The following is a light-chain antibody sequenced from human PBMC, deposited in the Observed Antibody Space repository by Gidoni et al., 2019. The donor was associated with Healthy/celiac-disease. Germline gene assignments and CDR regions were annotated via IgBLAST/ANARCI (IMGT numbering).Light chain of an antibody. CDR1: QSISSY. V-gene: IGKV1-39*01. Sequence: DIQMTQSPSSLSASVGDRVTITYRASQSISSYLNWYQQKPGKAPKLLIYAASSLQSGVPSRFSGSGAGTDFTLTISSLQPEDFATYDCQQSYSTPTFGPGTKVDIK. CDR2: AAS. J-gene: IGKJ3*01. CDR3: QQSYSTPT.